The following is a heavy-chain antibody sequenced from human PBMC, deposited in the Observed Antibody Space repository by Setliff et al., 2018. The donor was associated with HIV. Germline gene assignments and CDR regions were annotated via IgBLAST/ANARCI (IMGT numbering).Heavy chain of an antibody. J-gene: IGHJ4*02. CDR1: GYTLTGYY. D-gene: IGHD6-6*01. CDR2: ISGYNGNT. CDR3: ARDKSSSVREY. Sequence: ASVKVSCKASGYTLTGYYMHWVRQAPGQGLEWMGWISGYNGNTNYAQRFRGRVTMTADPSTSTVYMELRSLRSDDTAVYYCARDKSSSVREYGGQGTQVTVSS. V-gene: IGHV1-18*04.